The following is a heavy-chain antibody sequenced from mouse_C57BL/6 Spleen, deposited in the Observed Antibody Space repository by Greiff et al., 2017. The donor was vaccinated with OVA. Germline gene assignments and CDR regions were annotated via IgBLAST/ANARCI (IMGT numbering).Heavy chain of an antibody. D-gene: IGHD1-1*01. J-gene: IGHJ3*01. Sequence: EVQLMESGPGMVKPSQSLSLTCTVTGYSITSGYDWHWIRHFPGNKLEWMGYISYSGSTNYNPSLKSRISITHDTSKNHFFLKLNSVTTEDTATYYCAREDVSTAWFAYWGQGTLVTVSA. CDR2: ISYSGST. CDR1: GYSITSGYD. V-gene: IGHV3-1*01. CDR3: AREDVSTAWFAY.